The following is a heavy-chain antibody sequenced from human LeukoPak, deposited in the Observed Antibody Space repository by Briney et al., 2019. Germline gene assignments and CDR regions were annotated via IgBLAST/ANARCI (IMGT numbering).Heavy chain of an antibody. Sequence: PSETLSLTCTVSGGSISSSSYYWGWIRQPPGKGLEWIGSIYYSGSTYYNPSLKSRVTISVDTSKNQFSLKLSSVTAADTAVYYCARQRARIAARGIYSGSSFDIWGQGTMVTVSS. CDR3: ARQRARIAARGIYSGSSFDI. J-gene: IGHJ3*02. D-gene: IGHD6-6*01. CDR2: IYYSGST. V-gene: IGHV4-39*01. CDR1: GGSISSSSYY.